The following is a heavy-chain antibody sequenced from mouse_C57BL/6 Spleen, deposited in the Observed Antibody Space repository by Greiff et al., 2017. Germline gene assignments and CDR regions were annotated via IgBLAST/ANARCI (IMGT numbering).Heavy chain of an antibody. V-gene: IGHV1-82*01. CDR1: GYAFSSSW. Sequence: QVQLQQSGPELVKPGASVKISCKASGYAFSSSWMNWVKQRPGKGLEWIGRNYPGDGDTNYNGKFKGKATLTADKSSSTAYMQFSSLTSEDSAVYFCARMAYGSSYHFDVWGTGTTVTVSS. D-gene: IGHD1-1*01. J-gene: IGHJ1*03. CDR2: NYPGDGDT. CDR3: ARMAYGSSYHFDV.